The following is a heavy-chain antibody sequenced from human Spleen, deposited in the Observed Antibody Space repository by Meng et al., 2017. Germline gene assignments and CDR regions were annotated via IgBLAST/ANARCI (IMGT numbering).Heavy chain of an antibody. CDR3: ARGPTTMAHDFDY. Sequence: QVQLQDAGPGLVRPSETLSLACTVSGGSVSSGSYYWSWIRQPPGKGLEWIGEINHSGSTHYNPSLESRATISVDTSQNNLSLKLSSVTAADSAVYYCARGPTTMAHDFDYWGQGTLVTVSS. V-gene: IGHV4-61*03. CDR1: GGSVSSGSYY. CDR2: INHSGST. J-gene: IGHJ4*02. D-gene: IGHD4-11*01.